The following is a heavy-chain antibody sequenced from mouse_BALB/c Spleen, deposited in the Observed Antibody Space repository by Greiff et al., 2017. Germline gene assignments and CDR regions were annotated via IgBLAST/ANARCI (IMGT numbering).Heavy chain of an antibody. D-gene: IGHD3-1*01. J-gene: IGHJ2*01. V-gene: IGHV1-67*01. CDR2: ISTYYGNT. Sequence: QVQLQQSGPELVRPGVSVKISCTGSGYTFTDYALHWVKQRHAKSLEWIGVISTYYGNTNYNQKFKGKATMTVDKSSSTAYMELASLTSEDSAIYYCARTGSHYFDYWGQGTTLTVSS. CDR3: ARTGSHYFDY. CDR1: GYTFTDYA.